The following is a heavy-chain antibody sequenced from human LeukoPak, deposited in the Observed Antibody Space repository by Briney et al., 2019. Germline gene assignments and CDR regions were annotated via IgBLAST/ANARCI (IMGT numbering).Heavy chain of an antibody. D-gene: IGHD3-3*01. J-gene: IGHJ3*02. Sequence: SETLSLTCTVSGGSISSSSYYWGWIRQPPGKGLEWIGSIYYSGSTYYNPFLKSRVTISVDTSKNQFSLKLSSVTAADTAVYYCARSMGYYDFWSAENDAFDIWGQGTMVTVSS. CDR1: GGSISSSSYY. CDR2: IYYSGST. V-gene: IGHV4-39*01. CDR3: ARSMGYYDFWSAENDAFDI.